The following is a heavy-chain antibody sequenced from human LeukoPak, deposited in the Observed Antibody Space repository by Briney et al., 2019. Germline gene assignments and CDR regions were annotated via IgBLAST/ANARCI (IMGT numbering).Heavy chain of an antibody. V-gene: IGHV1-24*01. CDR1: GYTRTELS. CDR2: FDPEDGET. D-gene: IGHD3-16*01. CDR3: ATGPGGKDDY. J-gene: IGHJ4*02. Sequence: WASVKVSCKVSGYTRTELSMHWVRQAPGKGLEWMGGFDPEDGETTYAQKFQGRVTMTEDTSTDTAYMELSSLRSEDTAVYYCATGPGGKDDYWGQGTLVTVSS.